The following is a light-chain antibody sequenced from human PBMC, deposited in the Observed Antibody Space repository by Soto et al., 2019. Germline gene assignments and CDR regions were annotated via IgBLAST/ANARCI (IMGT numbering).Light chain of an antibody. CDR1: SSNIGRNT. CDR2: SNN. CDR3: AAWYDSLTDYV. J-gene: IGLJ1*01. Sequence: QSVLTQAPSASETPGQRVTISCSGGSSNIGRNTVNWYQQLPGTTPKLLIYSNNRRPSGVPDRCSGAKYGTSASLAISGRQSDDEADYYCAAWYDSLTDYVFGTGTKLTVL. V-gene: IGLV1-44*01.